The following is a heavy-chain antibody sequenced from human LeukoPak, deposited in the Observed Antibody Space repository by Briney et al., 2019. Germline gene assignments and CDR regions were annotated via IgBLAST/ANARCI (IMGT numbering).Heavy chain of an antibody. Sequence: PGGSLRLSCAASGFTFSSYAMHWVRQAPGKGLEWVAVISYDGSNKYYADSVKGRFTISRGNSKNTLYLQMNSLRAEDTAVYYCARDQKVNIGILEWLSHFDYWGQGTLVTVSS. D-gene: IGHD3-3*01. V-gene: IGHV3-30-3*01. CDR1: GFTFSSYA. CDR2: ISYDGSNK. CDR3: ARDQKVNIGILEWLSHFDY. J-gene: IGHJ4*02.